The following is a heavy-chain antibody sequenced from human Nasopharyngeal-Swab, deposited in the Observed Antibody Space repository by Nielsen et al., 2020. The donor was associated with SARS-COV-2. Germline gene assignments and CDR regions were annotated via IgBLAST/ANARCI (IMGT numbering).Heavy chain of an antibody. J-gene: IGHJ4*02. CDR2: ILVNRYT. CDR1: GGSITSSRHR. V-gene: IGHV4-39*02. CDR3: ARLDPFGSEDK. D-gene: IGHD3-3*01. Sequence: SETLSLTCTVSGGSITSSRHRCGWIRQPPGKGLQWIGQILVNRYTEYHPSVRGRVTVYADTSENYFSLRLSSVTAADTAVYYCARLDPFGSEDKWGQGTLVTVSS.